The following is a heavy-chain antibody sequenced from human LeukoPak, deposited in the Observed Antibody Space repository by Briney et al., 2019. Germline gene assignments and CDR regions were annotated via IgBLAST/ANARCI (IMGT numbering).Heavy chain of an antibody. D-gene: IGHD5-18*01. CDR3: ARCYGRGSVKFRWFDP. V-gene: IGHV1-69*13. Sequence: SVKVSCKASGGTFSSYAISWVRQAPGQGLEWMGGIIPIFGTANYAQKFQGRVTITADESTSTAYMELSSLRSEDTAVYYCARCYGRGSVKFRWFDPWGQGTLVIVSS. CDR2: IIPIFGTA. CDR1: GGTFSSYA. J-gene: IGHJ5*02.